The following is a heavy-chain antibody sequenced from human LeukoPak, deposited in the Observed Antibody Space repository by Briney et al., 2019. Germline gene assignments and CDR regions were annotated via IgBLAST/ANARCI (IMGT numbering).Heavy chain of an antibody. V-gene: IGHV4-31*03. Sequence: SQTLSLTCTVSGSSISSGGYYWSWIRQHPGKGLEWIGYIYYSGSTYYNPSLKSRVTISVDTSKNQFSLKLSSVTAADTAVYYCARDRVPTSWYPHTYGMDVWGQGTTVTVSS. CDR1: GSSISSGGYY. J-gene: IGHJ6*02. CDR2: IYYSGST. D-gene: IGHD6-13*01. CDR3: ARDRVPTSWYPHTYGMDV.